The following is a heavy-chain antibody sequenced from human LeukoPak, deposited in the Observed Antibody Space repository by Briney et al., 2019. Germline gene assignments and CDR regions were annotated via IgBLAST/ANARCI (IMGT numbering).Heavy chain of an antibody. Sequence: GGSLRLSCAASGFTFSSYAMHWVRQAPGKGLEWVALISFDGSIEYYVDSVKGRFTISRDNSKNTLFLQMNSLRPEDTAVYYCAKDSDIAVAGSDDALDVWGQGTMVTVSS. D-gene: IGHD6-19*01. V-gene: IGHV3-30*04. CDR2: ISFDGSIE. CDR1: GFTFSSYA. J-gene: IGHJ3*01. CDR3: AKDSDIAVAGSDDALDV.